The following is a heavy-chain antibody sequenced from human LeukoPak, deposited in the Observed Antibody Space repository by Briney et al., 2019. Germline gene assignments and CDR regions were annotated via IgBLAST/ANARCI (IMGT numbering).Heavy chain of an antibody. Sequence: TGGSLRLSCAASGFTFSSYGMHWVRQAPGKGLEWVAFIRYDGSNKYYADSVKGRFTISRDNSKNTLYLQMNSLRAEDTAVYYCAKEGLSSGSYYNAGDLDYWGQGTLVTVSS. CDR3: AKEGLSSGSYYNAGDLDY. CDR1: GFTFSSYG. J-gene: IGHJ4*02. D-gene: IGHD3-10*01. CDR2: IRYDGSNK. V-gene: IGHV3-30*02.